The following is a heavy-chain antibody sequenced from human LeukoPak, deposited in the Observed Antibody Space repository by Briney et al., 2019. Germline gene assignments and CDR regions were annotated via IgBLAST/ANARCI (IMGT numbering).Heavy chain of an antibody. V-gene: IGHV5-10-1*01. CDR3: ARHVYGSGSYYKNWFDP. CDR1: GYSFTSYW. J-gene: IGHJ5*02. CDR2: LDPSDSYT. D-gene: IGHD3-10*01. Sequence: GESLQISCKGSGYSFTSYWISWVRQMPGKGLAWIGRLDPSDSYTNYSPSFQGHVTISADKSISTAYLQWSSLKASDTAMYYCARHVYGSGSYYKNWFDPWGQGTLVTVSS.